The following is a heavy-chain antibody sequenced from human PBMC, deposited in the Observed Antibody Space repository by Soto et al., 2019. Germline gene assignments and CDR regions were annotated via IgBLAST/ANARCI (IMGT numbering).Heavy chain of an antibody. CDR3: ARISQSDFWSGYYYFFDY. CDR1: GCTFTDYG. CDR2: ITAFNGNT. Sequence: GASVKVSCKASGCTFTDYGISWVRQAPGQGLQWMGWITAFNGNTKYAQQFQGRVTMTTDTSTSTAYMELRSLESDDTAVYYCARISQSDFWSGYYYFFDYWGQGTLVTVSS. D-gene: IGHD3-3*01. J-gene: IGHJ4*02. V-gene: IGHV1-18*01.